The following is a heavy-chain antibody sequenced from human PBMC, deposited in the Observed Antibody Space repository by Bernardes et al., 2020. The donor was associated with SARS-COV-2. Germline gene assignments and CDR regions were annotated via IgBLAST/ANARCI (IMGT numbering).Heavy chain of an antibody. J-gene: IGHJ6*02. V-gene: IGHV4-34*01. CDR3: SRGSESGVVPAFLGLGPYYHPYPMDV. CDR2: INHSGTT. CDR1: GGSFSGYY. D-gene: IGHD2-2*01. Sequence: SETLSLTRAVYGGSFSGYYWTWIRQPPGKGLEWIGDINHSGTTNSIPSLKSRVAISVDTSKNQFSLKLSSVTAADTAVYYCSRGSESGVVPAFLGLGPYYHPYPMDVWGQGTTVTVSS.